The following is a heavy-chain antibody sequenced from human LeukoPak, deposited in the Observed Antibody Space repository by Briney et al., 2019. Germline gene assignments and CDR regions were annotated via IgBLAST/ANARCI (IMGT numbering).Heavy chain of an antibody. CDR2: ITTSSSYM. CDR3: ARETFDS. J-gene: IGHJ4*02. Sequence: GGSLRLSRAASGFTFSAYNMNWVRRTPGKGLEWVSSITTSSSYMFYADSVRGRFTISRDNAENSLYLQMNSLRDEDTAVYYCARETFDSWGQGTLVTVSS. V-gene: IGHV3-21*01. CDR1: GFTFSAYN.